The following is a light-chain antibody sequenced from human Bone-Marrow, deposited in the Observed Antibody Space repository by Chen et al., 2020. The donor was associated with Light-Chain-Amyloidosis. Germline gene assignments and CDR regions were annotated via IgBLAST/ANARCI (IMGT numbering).Light chain of an antibody. CDR3: SSYAGSYTWV. V-gene: IGLV2-8*01. J-gene: IGLJ3*02. CDR1: SSDVGGYNY. Sequence: QSALTQSPSASGSPGQSVTISCTGTSSDVGGYNYVSWYQQHPGKAPKLMIYEVSKRPSGVPYRFSGSKSGNTASLTVHGLQAEDEADYYCSSYAGSYTWVFGGGTKLTVL. CDR2: EVS.